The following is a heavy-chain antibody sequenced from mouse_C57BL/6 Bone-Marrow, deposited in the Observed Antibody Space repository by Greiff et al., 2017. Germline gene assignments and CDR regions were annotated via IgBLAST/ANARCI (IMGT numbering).Heavy chain of an antibody. CDR1: GYTFTDYK. Sequence: EVQLQQSGPELVKPGASVKISCKASGYTFTDYKMHWVKQSPGKGLEWIGDINPNNGGTNYNQKFKGKATLTVDKSSSTAYMELRSLTSEDTAVYYCARGEIDYDSLFAFWGQGTLVTVSA. V-gene: IGHV1-18*01. CDR2: INPNNGGT. CDR3: ARGEIDYDSLFAF. J-gene: IGHJ3*01. D-gene: IGHD2-4*01.